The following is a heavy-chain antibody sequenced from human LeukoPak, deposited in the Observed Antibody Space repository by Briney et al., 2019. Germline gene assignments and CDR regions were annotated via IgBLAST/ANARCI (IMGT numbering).Heavy chain of an antibody. Sequence: SETLSLTCTVSGGSISSYYWSWIRQPAGKGLEWIGRIYTSGSTNYNPSLKSRVTMSVDPSKNQFSLKLSSVTAADTAVYYCARGSGSGSYYNGFDYWGQGTLVTVSS. CDR2: IYTSGST. CDR3: ARGSGSGSYYNGFDY. CDR1: GGSISSYY. J-gene: IGHJ4*02. V-gene: IGHV4-4*07. D-gene: IGHD3-10*01.